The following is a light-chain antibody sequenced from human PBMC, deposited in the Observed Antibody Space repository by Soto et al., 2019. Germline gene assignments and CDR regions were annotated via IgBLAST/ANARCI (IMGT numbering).Light chain of an antibody. CDR3: QQRSNWPSIT. V-gene: IGKV3-11*01. CDR2: GAS. CDR1: QSVTSNY. J-gene: IGKJ5*01. Sequence: EIVLTQSPGALSLSPGERATLSCGASQSVTSNYLAWYQQKPGQAPRLLIYGASNRATGIPARFSGSGSGTDFTLTISSLEPEDFAVYYCQQRSNWPSITFGQGTRLEIK.